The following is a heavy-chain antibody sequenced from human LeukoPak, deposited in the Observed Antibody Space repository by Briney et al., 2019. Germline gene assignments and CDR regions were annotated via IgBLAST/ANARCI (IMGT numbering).Heavy chain of an antibody. V-gene: IGHV4-39*01. CDR3: ARHAYYDFWSGYYTSDYFDY. D-gene: IGHD3-3*01. CDR1: GGSISSSSYY. J-gene: IGHJ4*02. Sequence: PSETLSLTCTVSGGSISSSSYYWGWIRQPPGKGLEWIGSIDYSGSTYYNPSLKSRGTISVDTSKNQFPLKLSSVTAADTAVYYCARHAYYDFWSGYYTSDYFDYWGQGTLVTVSS. CDR2: IDYSGST.